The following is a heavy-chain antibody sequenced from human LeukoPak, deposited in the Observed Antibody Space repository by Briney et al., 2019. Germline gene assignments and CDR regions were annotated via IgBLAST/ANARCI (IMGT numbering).Heavy chain of an antibody. CDR3: AREVPYFDL. CDR1: GGSISSYY. Sequence: SETLSLTCTVSGGSISSYYWSWIRQPPGKGLEWIGYMSYSGSTNYNPSLKSRVTMSINTSKNQFSLRLSSVTAADTAVYYCAREVPYFDLWGRGTLVTVSS. V-gene: IGHV4-59*01. J-gene: IGHJ2*01. CDR2: MSYSGST.